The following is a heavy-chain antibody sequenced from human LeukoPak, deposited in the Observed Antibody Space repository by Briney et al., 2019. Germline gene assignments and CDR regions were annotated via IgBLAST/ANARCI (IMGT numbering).Heavy chain of an antibody. CDR3: ARRRYSGSSQHFDY. CDR1: GFTFSSYW. J-gene: IGHJ4*02. V-gene: IGHV3-7*01. Sequence: GGSLRLSCAASGFTFSSYWMSWVRQAPGKGLEWVANIKQDGSEKYYVDSVKGRFTISRDNAKNSLYLRMNSLRAEDTAVYYCARRRYSGSSQHFDYWGQGTLVTVSS. D-gene: IGHD1-26*01. CDR2: IKQDGSEK.